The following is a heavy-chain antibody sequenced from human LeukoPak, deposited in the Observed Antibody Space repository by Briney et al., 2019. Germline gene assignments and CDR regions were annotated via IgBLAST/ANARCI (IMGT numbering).Heavy chain of an antibody. V-gene: IGHV4-39*07. CDR3: ARDQSGGPEKGYYYYYMDV. CDR2: IYYSGST. D-gene: IGHD3-10*01. Sequence: SETLSLTCTVSGGSISRSSYYWGWIRQPPGKGLEWIGSIYYSGSTYYNTSLKSRVTISVDTSKNQFSLKLSSVTAADTAVYYCARDQSGGPEKGYYYYYMDVWGKGTTVTVSS. CDR1: GGSISRSSYY. J-gene: IGHJ6*03.